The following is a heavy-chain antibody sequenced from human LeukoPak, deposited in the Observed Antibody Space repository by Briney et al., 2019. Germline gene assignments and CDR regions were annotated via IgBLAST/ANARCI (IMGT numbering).Heavy chain of an antibody. J-gene: IGHJ6*04. CDR3: ARAWDV. V-gene: IGHV3-33*01. CDR1: GFTFSSYG. Sequence: GRSLRLSCAATGFTFSSYGMHWVRQAPGKGLEWVAVIWYDGSNKYYADSAKGRFTISRDNSKNTLYLQMNSLRAEDTAVYYCARAWDVWGKGTTVTVSS. CDR2: IWYDGSNK.